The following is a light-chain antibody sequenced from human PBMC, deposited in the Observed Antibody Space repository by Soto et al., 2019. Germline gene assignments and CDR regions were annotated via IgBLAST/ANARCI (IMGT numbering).Light chain of an antibody. Sequence: EIVMTQSPATLSVSPGERATLSCRASQSVSTNLARYQQKPGQGPRLLIYGASTRATGIPARFSGNGSGTEFTLTISTLQSEDFAVYYCQQYNDWLWTFGQGTKVEIK. CDR3: QQYNDWLWT. V-gene: IGKV3-15*01. J-gene: IGKJ1*01. CDR2: GAS. CDR1: QSVSTN.